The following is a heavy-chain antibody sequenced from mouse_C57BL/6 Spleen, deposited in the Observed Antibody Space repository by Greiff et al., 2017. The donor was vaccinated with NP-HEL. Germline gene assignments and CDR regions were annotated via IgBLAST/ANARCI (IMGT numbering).Heavy chain of an antibody. V-gene: IGHV10-1*01. CDR3: VDGSSYAWFAY. Sequence: EVQLVESGGGLVQPKGSLKLSCAASGFSFNTYAMNWVRQAPGKGMEWVARIRSKSNNYATYYADSVKDRFTISRDDSESMLYLQMNNLKTEDTAMYYCVDGSSYAWFAYWGQGTLVTVSA. CDR2: IRSKSNNYAT. D-gene: IGHD1-1*01. CDR1: GFSFNTYA. J-gene: IGHJ3*01.